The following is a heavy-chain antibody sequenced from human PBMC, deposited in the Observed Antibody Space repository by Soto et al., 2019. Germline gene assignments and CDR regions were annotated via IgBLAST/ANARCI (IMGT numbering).Heavy chain of an antibody. Sequence: QRHLVESGGGVVQPGRSLRLSCAASDFTFSSYGMHWIRQAPGKGLEWVAVISHDGAFKDYADSVKGRFTISRDNSENTLFLEMNSRGPSDTAVYYCAKDYGPKAPYPYSNTHTDFWGQGTRVTVSS. D-gene: IGHD6-13*01. V-gene: IGHV3-30*18. CDR2: ISHDGAFK. CDR1: DFTFSSYG. J-gene: IGHJ4*02. CDR3: AKDYGPKAPYPYSNTHTDF.